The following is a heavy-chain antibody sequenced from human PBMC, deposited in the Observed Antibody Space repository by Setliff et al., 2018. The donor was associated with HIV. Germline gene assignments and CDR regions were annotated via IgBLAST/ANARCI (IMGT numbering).Heavy chain of an antibody. J-gene: IGHJ4*02. CDR3: TTTLSLWFGAPFDY. V-gene: IGHV3-15*01. D-gene: IGHD3-10*01. CDR1: GFTFSNTW. Sequence: TGGSLRLSCAASGFTFSNTWMSWVRQAPGKGLEWVGRIKSKTDGGTTDYAAPVKGRFTISRDDSKNTLYLQMYSLKSEDTAVYYCTTTLSLWFGAPFDYWGQGTLVTVSS. CDR2: IKSKTDGGTT.